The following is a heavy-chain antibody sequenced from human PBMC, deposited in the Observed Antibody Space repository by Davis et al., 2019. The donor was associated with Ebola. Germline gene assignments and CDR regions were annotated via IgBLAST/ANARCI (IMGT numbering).Heavy chain of an antibody. J-gene: IGHJ4*02. CDR2: IDGTGNTI. CDR1: GFAFSSYE. CDR3: ARDPAELGTGYLEYYFDY. V-gene: IGHV3-48*03. Sequence: GESLKISCAASGFAFSSYELNWVRQAPGKGLEWLSYIDGTGNTIYYADSVKGRFTISRDNAKNSLYLQMNSLRSDDTALYYCARDPAELGTGYLEYYFDYWGQGTPVAVSS. D-gene: IGHD3-9*01.